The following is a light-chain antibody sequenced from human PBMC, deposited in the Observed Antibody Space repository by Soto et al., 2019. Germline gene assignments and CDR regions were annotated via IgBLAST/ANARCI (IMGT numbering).Light chain of an antibody. J-gene: IGKJ1*01. CDR1: QSVSSY. CDR2: DAS. CDR3: QQRSNWWT. Sequence: EIGLTQAPATLALSHGERATLSCRASQSVSSYLAWYQQKPGQAPRLLIYDASNRATGIPARFSGSGSGTDFTLTISSLEPEDFAVYYCQQRSNWWTFGQGTKVDI. V-gene: IGKV3-11*01.